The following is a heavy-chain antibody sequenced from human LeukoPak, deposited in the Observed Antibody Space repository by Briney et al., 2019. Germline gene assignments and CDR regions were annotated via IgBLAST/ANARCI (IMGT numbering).Heavy chain of an antibody. CDR1: GFTFDDYA. CDR2: IAYNGRDK. CDR3: AKGQLMTQLAVTAPFDN. D-gene: IGHD4-23*01. Sequence: GRSLRLSCAASGFTFDDYAMHWVRQAPGKGLEWVAFIAYNGRDKFADSVKGRFTISRDNSKYTLYLQMNSLRAEDTAVYYCAKGQLMTQLAVTAPFDNWGQGTLVTVSS. J-gene: IGHJ4*02. V-gene: IGHV3-30*18.